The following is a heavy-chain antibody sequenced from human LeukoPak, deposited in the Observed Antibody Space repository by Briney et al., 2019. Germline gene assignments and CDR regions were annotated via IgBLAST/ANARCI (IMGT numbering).Heavy chain of an antibody. Sequence: GGSLRLSCAASGFTFSSYGMHWVRQAPGKGLEWVAFIRYDGSNKYYADSVKGRFTISRDNSKNTLYLQMNSLRAEDTALYYCAKVFSSWRTNDAFDIWGQGTMVTVSS. CDR3: AKVFSSWRTNDAFDI. J-gene: IGHJ3*02. V-gene: IGHV3-30*02. D-gene: IGHD6-13*01. CDR1: GFTFSSYG. CDR2: IRYDGSNK.